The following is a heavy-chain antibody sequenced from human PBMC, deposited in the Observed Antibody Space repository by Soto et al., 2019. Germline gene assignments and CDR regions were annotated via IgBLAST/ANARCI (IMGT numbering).Heavy chain of an antibody. CDR1: GGTFSSYT. D-gene: IGHD2-2*01. CDR2: IIPILGIA. Sequence: SVKVSCKASGGTFSSYTISWVRQAPGQGLEWMGRIIPILGIANYAQKFQGRVTITADKSTSTAYMELSSLRSEDTAVYYCARAYPEPYNWFDPWGQGTLVTVSS. CDR3: ARAYPEPYNWFDP. J-gene: IGHJ5*02. V-gene: IGHV1-69*02.